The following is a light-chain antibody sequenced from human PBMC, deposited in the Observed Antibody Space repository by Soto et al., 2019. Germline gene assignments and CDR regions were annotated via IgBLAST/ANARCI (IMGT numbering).Light chain of an antibody. V-gene: IGKV3-20*01. J-gene: IGKJ5*01. CDR3: QQYGNSPLT. CDR2: GTS. Sequence: EIVLPQSPATLSFARVDISTLSFISSERIYSAYLGWYQQKPGQAPRLLIYGTSSRATGIPDRFSGSGSGTDFTLTISRLETEDFEAYYCQQYGNSPLTCGQGTKLELK. CDR1: ERIYSAY.